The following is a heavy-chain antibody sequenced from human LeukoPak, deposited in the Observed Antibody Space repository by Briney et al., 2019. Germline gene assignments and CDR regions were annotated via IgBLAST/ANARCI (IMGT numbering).Heavy chain of an antibody. D-gene: IGHD1-26*01. J-gene: IGHJ3*02. CDR1: GGSISSYY. V-gene: IGHV4-59*08. CDR3: ARGVVGALRGHDAFDI. CDR2: IYHSGST. Sequence: SETLSLTCSVSGGSISSYYWSWIRQPPGKGLEWIGYIYHSGSTKYNPSLNSRVAISVDTSKNQFSLTLSSVTAADTAVYYCARGVVGALRGHDAFDIWGQGTMVTVSS.